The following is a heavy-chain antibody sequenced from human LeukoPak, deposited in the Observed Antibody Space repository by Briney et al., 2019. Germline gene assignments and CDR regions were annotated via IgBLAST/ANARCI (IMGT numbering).Heavy chain of an antibody. CDR2: ISSSSSYI. D-gene: IGHD3-3*01. CDR1: GFTFSSYT. Sequence: PGGSLRLSCAASGFTFSSYTMNWVRQAPGKGLEWVSSISSSSSYIYYADSVKGRFTLSRDNAKNSLYLQMNSLRAEDTAVYHCARVRSWSGQEAYWGQGTLVTVSS. J-gene: IGHJ4*02. CDR3: ARVRSWSGQEAY. V-gene: IGHV3-21*01.